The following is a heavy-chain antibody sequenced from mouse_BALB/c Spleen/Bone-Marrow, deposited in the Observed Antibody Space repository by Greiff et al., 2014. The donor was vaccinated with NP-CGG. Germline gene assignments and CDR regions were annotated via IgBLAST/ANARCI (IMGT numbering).Heavy chain of an antibody. Sequence: VESGGGLVQPGGSLKLSCAASGFDFSRYWMSWVRQAPGKGLEWIGEINPDSNTINYTPSLKDKFIISRDNAKNTLYLQMSKVRSEDTALYYCARLGYYGSFAYWGQGTLVTVSA. D-gene: IGHD1-2*01. J-gene: IGHJ3*01. CDR1: GFDFSRYW. V-gene: IGHV4-1*02. CDR2: INPDSNTI. CDR3: ARLGYYGSFAY.